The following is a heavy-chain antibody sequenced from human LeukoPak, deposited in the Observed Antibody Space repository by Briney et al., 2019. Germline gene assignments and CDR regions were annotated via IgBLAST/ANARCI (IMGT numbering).Heavy chain of an antibody. CDR3: AQDSGYDLIHSTNYYYMDV. J-gene: IGHJ6*03. CDR1: GFTFSSYA. V-gene: IGHV3-23*01. Sequence: GGSLRLSCAASGFTFSSYAMSWVRQAPGKGLEWVSAISGSGGSTYYADSVKGRFTISRDNSKNTLYLQMNSLRAEDTAVYYCAQDSGYDLIHSTNYYYMDVWGKGTTVTVSS. CDR2: ISGSGGST. D-gene: IGHD5-12*01.